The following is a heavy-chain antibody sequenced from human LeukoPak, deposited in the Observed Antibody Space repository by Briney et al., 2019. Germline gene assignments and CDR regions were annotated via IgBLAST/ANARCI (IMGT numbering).Heavy chain of an antibody. CDR2: SRSGSTI. D-gene: IGHD1-26*01. V-gene: IGHV3-11*04. CDR1: GFTFSDYN. J-gene: IGHJ4*02. CDR3: ARGVMVGANHY. Sequence: KSGGSLRLSCAASGFTFSDYNMSWIRQAPGKGLEWVSYSRSGSTIYYADSVKGRFTISRDNAKNSLYLQMNSLRAEDTAVYYCARGVMVGANHYWGQGTLVTVSS.